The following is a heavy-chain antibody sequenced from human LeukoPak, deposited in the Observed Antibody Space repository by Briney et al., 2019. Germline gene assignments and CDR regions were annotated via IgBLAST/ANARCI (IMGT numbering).Heavy chain of an antibody. Sequence: GASVKVSCKASGYTFTAYYIHWVRQAPGQGLEWMGWISTYNGDTNYAQKLQGRVTMTTDTSTNTAYMELRSLRSDDTAVYYCAREGLGELTLDYWGQGTLVTVSS. CDR2: ISTYNGDT. CDR3: AREGLGELTLDY. J-gene: IGHJ4*02. D-gene: IGHD3-16*01. CDR1: GYTFTAYY. V-gene: IGHV1-18*04.